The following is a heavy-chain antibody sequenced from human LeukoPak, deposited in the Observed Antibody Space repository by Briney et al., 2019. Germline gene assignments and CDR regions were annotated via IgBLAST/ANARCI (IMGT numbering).Heavy chain of an antibody. CDR2: ISSSGSTI. V-gene: IGHV3-11*04. CDR1: GFTFSDYY. Sequence: GGSLRLSCAASGFTFSDYYMSWIRQAPGKGLEWVSYISSSGSTIYYADSVKGRFTIPRDKAKNSLYLQMNSLRVEDTAVYYCARDYKYAFDNWGQGTLVTVSS. CDR3: ARDYKYAFDN. J-gene: IGHJ4*02. D-gene: IGHD5-24*01.